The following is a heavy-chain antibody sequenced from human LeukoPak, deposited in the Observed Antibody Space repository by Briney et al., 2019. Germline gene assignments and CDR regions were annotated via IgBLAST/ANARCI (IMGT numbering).Heavy chain of an antibody. Sequence: SETLSLTCSVSGASITTTNFWWTWIRQSPGRGLEWIGYIHDRGSDKYNPALESRATLSVDTSKNQFSLKLNSVTAADTAVYYCARYGLVEFRNAFQYWGQGILVSVSS. J-gene: IGHJ1*01. V-gene: IGHV4-61*01. CDR3: ARYGLVEFRNAFQY. D-gene: IGHD6-6*01. CDR1: GASITTTNFW. CDR2: IHDRGSD.